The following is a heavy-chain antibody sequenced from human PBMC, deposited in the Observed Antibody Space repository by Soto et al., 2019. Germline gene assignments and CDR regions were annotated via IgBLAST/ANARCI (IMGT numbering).Heavy chain of an antibody. CDR1: GGSISSSSYY. CDR3: ARRGNYWFDP. J-gene: IGHJ5*02. CDR2: IYYSGST. D-gene: IGHD3-10*01. V-gene: IGHV4-39*01. Sequence: SETLSLTCTVSGGSISSSSYYWGWIRQPPGKGLEWIGSIYYSGSTYYNPSLKSRVTISVDTSKNQFSLKLSSVTAADTAVYYCARRGNYWFDPWGQGTLVTSPQ.